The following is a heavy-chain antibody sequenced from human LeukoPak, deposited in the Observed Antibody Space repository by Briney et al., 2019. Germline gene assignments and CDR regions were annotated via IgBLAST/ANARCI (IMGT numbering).Heavy chain of an antibody. CDR3: ARVLQAPYLIDS. J-gene: IGHJ4*02. CDR2: VFRLQTVRT. D-gene: IGHD4-11*01. Sequence: SETLSLTCTVSDSSITSTYYWSWFRQPPGKGLECIATVFRLQTVRTFNNPSLESRVTMSLDPSQSQFSLNLPSVTAADTALYFCARVLQAPYLIDSWGQGALVTVSS. CDR1: DSSITSTYY. V-gene: IGHV4-38-2*02.